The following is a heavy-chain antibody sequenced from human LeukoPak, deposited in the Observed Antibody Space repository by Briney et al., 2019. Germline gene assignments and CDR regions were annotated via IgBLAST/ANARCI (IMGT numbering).Heavy chain of an antibody. V-gene: IGHV3-30-3*01. J-gene: IGHJ4*02. D-gene: IGHD6-19*01. CDR2: MSNDGSKQ. CDR1: GFTFSSYA. Sequence: PGRSLRLSCAASGFTFSSYAMHWVRQAPGKGLEWVAVMSNDGSKQFYADFVRGRFTVSRDNSKNMFYLQMNTLRPDDMALYYCARGGSGFYYWGQGTLVTVSA. CDR3: ARGGSGFYY.